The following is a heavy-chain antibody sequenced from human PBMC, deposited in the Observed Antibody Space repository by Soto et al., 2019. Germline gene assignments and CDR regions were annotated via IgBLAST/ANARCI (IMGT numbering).Heavy chain of an antibody. J-gene: IGHJ4*02. CDR2: INHSGST. V-gene: IGHV4-34*01. CDR3: ATQYYFDY. D-gene: IGHD4-4*01. Sequence: NPSETLSLTCAVYGGSFSGYYWSWIRQPPGKGLEWIGEINHSGSTNYNPSIKSRVTISVDTSKNQFSLKLSSVTAADTAVYYCATQYYFDYWGQGTLVTVSS. CDR1: GGSFSGYY.